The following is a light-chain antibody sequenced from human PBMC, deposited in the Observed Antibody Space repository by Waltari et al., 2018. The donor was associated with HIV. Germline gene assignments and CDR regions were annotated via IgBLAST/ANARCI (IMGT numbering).Light chain of an antibody. CDR2: AAS. CDR1: QGISFY. Sequence: AIRMTQSPSSFSASTGDRVTITCRASQGISFYLAWYQQKPGKAPNLLIYAASTLQSGVPSRFSGSGSGTEFTLTISYLQSEDFATYYCQQYYSYPQTFGQGTKLEIK. J-gene: IGKJ2*01. V-gene: IGKV1-8*01. CDR3: QQYYSYPQT.